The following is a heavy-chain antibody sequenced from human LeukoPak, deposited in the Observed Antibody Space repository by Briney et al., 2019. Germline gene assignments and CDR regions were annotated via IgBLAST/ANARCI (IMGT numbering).Heavy chain of an antibody. D-gene: IGHD3-9*01. V-gene: IGHV4-31*03. Sequence: SQTLSLTCTVSGGSISSGGYYWSWIHQHPGKGLEWIGYIYYSGSTYYNPSLRSRVTISVDTSKNQFSLKLSSVTAADTAVYYCARVGGRPILTGYKIENWFDPWGQGTLVTVSS. CDR1: GGSISSGGYY. J-gene: IGHJ5*02. CDR2: IYYSGST. CDR3: ARVGGRPILTGYKIENWFDP.